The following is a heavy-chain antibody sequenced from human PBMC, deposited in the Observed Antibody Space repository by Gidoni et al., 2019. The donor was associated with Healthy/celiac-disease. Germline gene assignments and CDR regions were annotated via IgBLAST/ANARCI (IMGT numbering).Heavy chain of an antibody. V-gene: IGHV5-51*01. D-gene: IGHD6-19*01. J-gene: IGHJ4*02. Sequence: VPLVQSGAEVTKPGESLKISCQASGYTFNTYWIAWVRQMPGKGLEWMGIIYPADADTRYSPSFEGHVTISADKSTTTAYLQWSSLEASDTAMYYCARSALSRGYSSGGFLHWGQGTLVTVSS. CDR2: IYPADADT. CDR3: ARSALSRGYSSGGFLH. CDR1: GYTFNTYW.